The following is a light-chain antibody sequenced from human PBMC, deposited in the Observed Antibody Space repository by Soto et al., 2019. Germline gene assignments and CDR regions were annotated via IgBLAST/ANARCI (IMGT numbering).Light chain of an antibody. V-gene: IGKV1-33*01. CDR3: QQYYNLPIT. J-gene: IGKJ5*01. CDR2: NAS. CDR1: QDLSNY. Sequence: DIQMTQSPSSLSASVGDRVTITCQASQDLSNYLNWYQKKPGKAPKLLIYNASNLETGVPSRFSGSGSGTDFTFTISSLQPEGIATYYRQQYYNLPITVGQGTRLEIK.